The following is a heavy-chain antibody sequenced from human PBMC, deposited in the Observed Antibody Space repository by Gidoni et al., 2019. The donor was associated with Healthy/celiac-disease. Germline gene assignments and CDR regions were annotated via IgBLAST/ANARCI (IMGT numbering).Heavy chain of an antibody. Sequence: EVQLVESGGCLVKPGGSLRLSCAASGFTFRSYSMNWVRQAPGKGLEWVSSISSSSSYIYYADSVKGRFTISRDNAKNSLYLQMNSLRAEDTAVYYCARVGAAARGTGFDPWGQGTLVTVSS. D-gene: IGHD6-13*01. CDR3: ARVGAAARGTGFDP. CDR1: GFTFRSYS. J-gene: IGHJ5*02. CDR2: ISSSSSYI. V-gene: IGHV3-21*01.